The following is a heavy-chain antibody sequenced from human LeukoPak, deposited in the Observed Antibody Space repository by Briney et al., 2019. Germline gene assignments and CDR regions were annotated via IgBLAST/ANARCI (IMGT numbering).Heavy chain of an antibody. D-gene: IGHD7-27*01. CDR2: IYYSGST. CDR3: ARGPLGTPYYFVY. Sequence: PSETLSLTCTVSGGSISSYYWSWIRQPPGKGLEWIGYIYYSGSTNYNPSLKSRVTISVDTSKNQFSLKLSSVTAADTAVYYCARGPLGTPYYFVYWGQGTLVTVSS. V-gene: IGHV4-59*01. J-gene: IGHJ4*02. CDR1: GGSISSYY.